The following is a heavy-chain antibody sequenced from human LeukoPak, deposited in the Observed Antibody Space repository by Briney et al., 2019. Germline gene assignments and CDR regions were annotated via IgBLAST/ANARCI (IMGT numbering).Heavy chain of an antibody. CDR3: ARERVDIVATRRFVFDY. CDR1: GFTFSSYE. CDR2: ISSSGSTI. J-gene: IGHJ4*02. D-gene: IGHD5-12*01. V-gene: IGHV3-48*03. Sequence: PGGSLRLSCAASGFTFSSYEMNWVRQAPGKGLEWVSYISSSGSTIYYADSVKGRFTISRDNAKNSLYLQMNSLRAEDTAVYYCARERVDIVATRRFVFDYWGQGTLVTVSS.